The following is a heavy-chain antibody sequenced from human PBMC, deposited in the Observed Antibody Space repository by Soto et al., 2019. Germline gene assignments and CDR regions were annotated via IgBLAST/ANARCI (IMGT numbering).Heavy chain of an antibody. J-gene: IGHJ4*02. CDR2: IYGGGTT. V-gene: IGHV3-53*01. CDR1: GFSVSSKY. CDR3: VRTTGGPGFDF. D-gene: IGHD1-26*01. Sequence: EVQLVESGGGLIQPGGSLRLSCAASGFSVSSKYMTWVRQAPGKGLEWVSVIYGGGTTYYADSVKGRFTISRDNSKNTVYLQMNSMRARDVAVYYCVRTTGGPGFDFWGQGTRVTVSS.